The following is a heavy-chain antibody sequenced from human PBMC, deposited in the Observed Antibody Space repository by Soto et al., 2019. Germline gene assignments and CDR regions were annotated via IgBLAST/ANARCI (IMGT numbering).Heavy chain of an antibody. CDR1: GFTFDDYA. V-gene: IGHV3-9*01. Sequence: PGGSLRLSCAASGFTFDDYAMHWVRQAPGKGLEWVSGISWNSGSIGYADSVKGRFTISRDNAKNSLYLQMNSLRAEDTALYYCAKVDSGGWLYYFQHWGQDTLVTVSS. D-gene: IGHD6-19*01. CDR2: ISWNSGSI. J-gene: IGHJ1*01. CDR3: AKVDSGGWLYYFQH.